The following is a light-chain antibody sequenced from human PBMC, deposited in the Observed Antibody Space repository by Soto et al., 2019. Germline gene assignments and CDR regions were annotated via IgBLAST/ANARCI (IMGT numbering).Light chain of an antibody. CDR3: QQRSNWRVT. CDR2: GAS. V-gene: IGKV3D-20*02. Sequence: TVLTQSPGTLSLSHGGRATLSCGASQPVFIRYLAWYQQKPGQAPRLLIYGASTRATGIPDRFSGSGSGTDFTLTVSRLEPEDIAVYYCQQRSNWRVTFGGGTKVDIK. CDR1: QPVFIRY. J-gene: IGKJ4*01.